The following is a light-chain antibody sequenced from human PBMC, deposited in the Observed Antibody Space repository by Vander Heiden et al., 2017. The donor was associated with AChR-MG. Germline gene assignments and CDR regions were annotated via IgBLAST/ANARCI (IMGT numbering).Light chain of an antibody. J-gene: IGKJ2*01. CDR3: QQYGSSPRT. CDR2: GAS. CDR1: QSVSSSY. V-gene: IGKV3-20*01. Sequence: EIVLTQSPGTLSLSPGERATLPCRASQSVSSSYLAWYQQKPGQAPRLRIYGASSRATGIPDRFSGSGSGTDFTLTICRLEPEDFAVYYCQQYGSSPRTFGQGTKLDIK.